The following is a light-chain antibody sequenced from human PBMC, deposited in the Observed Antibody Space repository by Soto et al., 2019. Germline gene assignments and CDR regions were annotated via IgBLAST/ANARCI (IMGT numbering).Light chain of an antibody. CDR2: DNS. CDR3: QSYDTSLGGSGV. V-gene: IGLV1-40*01. CDR1: SSNIGAGYD. J-gene: IGLJ1*01. Sequence: QSVLTQPPSVSGAPGQRVTIYCTGSSSNIGAGYDVHWYQLLPGTAPKLLIYDNSNRPSGVPDRFSGSKSGTSASLAITGLQAEDEADYYCQSYDTSLGGSGVFGTGTKLTVL.